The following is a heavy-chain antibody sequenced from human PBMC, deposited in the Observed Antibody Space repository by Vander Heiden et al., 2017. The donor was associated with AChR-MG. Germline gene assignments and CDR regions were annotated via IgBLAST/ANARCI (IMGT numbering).Heavy chain of an antibody. D-gene: IGHD3-16*02. Sequence: QVHLVESGGGVVQPGRSLRLSCPASGFTFSSYAMHWVRQAPGKGLEWVAVISYDGNNKNYAESVRGRFTISRDNSKNTLSLQMNSPRAEDTALYYCARPGVMWLLSGSFDYWGQGTLVTVSS. V-gene: IGHV3-30-3*01. J-gene: IGHJ4*02. CDR2: ISYDGNNK. CDR3: ARPGVMWLLSGSFDY. CDR1: GFTFSSYA.